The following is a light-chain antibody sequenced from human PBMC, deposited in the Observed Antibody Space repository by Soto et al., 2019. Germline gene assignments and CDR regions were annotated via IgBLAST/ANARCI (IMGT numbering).Light chain of an antibody. CDR3: QQYETYWT. Sequence: DIQMTQSPSSLSASVVDVVRTTVRASQGIRNDLAWFQQKPGKAPKRLIYKASSLESGVPSRFSGSGFGTEFTLTISSLQPDDFATYYCQQYETYWTFGQGTKVDIK. CDR1: QGIRND. CDR2: KAS. V-gene: IGKV1-5*03. J-gene: IGKJ1*01.